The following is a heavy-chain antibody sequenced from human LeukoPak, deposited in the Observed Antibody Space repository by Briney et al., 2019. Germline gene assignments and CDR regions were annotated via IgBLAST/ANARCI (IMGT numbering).Heavy chain of an antibody. V-gene: IGHV3-23*01. CDR2: ISGSGGST. CDR3: AKDGGQWLPITGIDY. CDR1: GFTFSSYA. J-gene: IGHJ4*02. Sequence: GGSLRLSCAASGFTFSSYAMSWVRQAPGKGLEWVSAISGSGGSTYYADSVKGRFTIYRDNSKNTLYLQMNSLRAEDTAVYYCAKDGGQWLPITGIDYWGQGTLVTVSS. D-gene: IGHD3-22*01.